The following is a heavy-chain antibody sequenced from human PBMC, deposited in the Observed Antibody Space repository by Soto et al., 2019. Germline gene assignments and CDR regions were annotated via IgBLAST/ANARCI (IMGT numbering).Heavy chain of an antibody. D-gene: IGHD1-26*01. Sequence: LRLSCAASGFTFSSYAMHWVRQAPGKGLEWVAVISYDGSNKYYADSVKGRFTISRDNSKNTLYLQMNSLRAEDTAVYYCASGRFRWAPVFDYWGQGTLVTVSS. V-gene: IGHV3-30-3*01. CDR2: ISYDGSNK. CDR1: GFTFSSYA. CDR3: ASGRFRWAPVFDY. J-gene: IGHJ4*02.